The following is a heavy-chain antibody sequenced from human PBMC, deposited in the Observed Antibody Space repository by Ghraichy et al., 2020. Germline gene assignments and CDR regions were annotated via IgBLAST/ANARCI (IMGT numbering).Heavy chain of an antibody. CDR3: AAVGGGGSLELGYYYYGMDV. D-gene: IGHD1-7*01. J-gene: IGHJ6*02. CDR2: IVVGSGNT. Sequence: SVKGACKASGFTFTSSAMQWVRQARGQRLEWIGWIVVGSGNTNYAQKFQERVTIPRDMSTSTAYMELSSLRSEDTAVYYCAAVGGGGSLELGYYYYGMDVWGQGTTVTVSS. CDR1: GFTFTSSA. V-gene: IGHV1-58*02.